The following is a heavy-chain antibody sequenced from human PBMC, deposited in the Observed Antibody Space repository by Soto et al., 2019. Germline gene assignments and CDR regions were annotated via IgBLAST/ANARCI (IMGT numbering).Heavy chain of an antibody. CDR3: AREVYGGNSKNWFAP. CDR2: ISTSGNTI. V-gene: IGHV3-48*03. Sequence: EVQLVESGGGLVQPGGSLRLSCAASGFTFSSYEMNWVRQAPGKGLEWVSYISTSGNTIYYADSVRGRFTISRDNAKSSLYLQMNSLGAEDTAVYYCAREVYGGNSKNWFAPWGQGTLVTVSS. D-gene: IGHD4-17*01. CDR1: GFTFSSYE. J-gene: IGHJ5*02.